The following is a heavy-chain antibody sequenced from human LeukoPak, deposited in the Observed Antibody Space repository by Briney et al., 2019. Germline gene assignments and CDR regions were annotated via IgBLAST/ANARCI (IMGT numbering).Heavy chain of an antibody. J-gene: IGHJ4*02. V-gene: IGHV3-66*01. Sequence: GGSLRLSCAASGFNVSSNYMTWVRQAPGKGLEWVSVLYSCGSTNYADSVKGRFTSSRDNSKNTLFLQMNSLRAEDTAVYYCARRVRSIGYYYSDYWGQGTLVTVS. CDR1: GFNVSSNY. CDR3: ARRVRSIGYYYSDY. CDR2: LYSCGST. D-gene: IGHD2-21*01.